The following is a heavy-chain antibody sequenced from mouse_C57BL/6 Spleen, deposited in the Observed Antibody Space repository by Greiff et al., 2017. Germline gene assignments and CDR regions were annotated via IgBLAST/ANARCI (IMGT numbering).Heavy chain of an antibody. Sequence: QVQLQQSGAELVKPGASVKLSCKASGYTFTSYWMHWVKQRPGRGLEWIGRIDPNSGGTKYNEKFKSKATLTVDTPSRTAYMQLSSLTSEDSAVYYCARSGSTMVTTGIPSYARDDWGQGTSVTVSS. CDR3: ARSGSTMVTTGIPSYARDD. D-gene: IGHD2-2*01. CDR2: IDPNSGGT. V-gene: IGHV1-72*01. CDR1: GYTFTSYW. J-gene: IGHJ4*01.